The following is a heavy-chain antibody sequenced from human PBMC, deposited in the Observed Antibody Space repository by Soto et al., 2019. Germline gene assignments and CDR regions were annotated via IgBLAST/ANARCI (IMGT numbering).Heavy chain of an antibody. D-gene: IGHD3-16*01. Sequence: QVQLVESGGGVVQPGRSLRLSCAASGFTFSSYAMHWVRQAPGKGLEWVAVISYDGSNKYYADSVKGRFTISRDNSKNTLYLQMNSLRAEDTAVYYCARDGGAFDIWGQGTMGTFSS. J-gene: IGHJ3*02. CDR2: ISYDGSNK. V-gene: IGHV3-30-3*01. CDR1: GFTFSSYA. CDR3: ARDGGAFDI.